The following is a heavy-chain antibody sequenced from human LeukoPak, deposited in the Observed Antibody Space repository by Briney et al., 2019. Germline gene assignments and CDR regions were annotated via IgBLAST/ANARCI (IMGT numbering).Heavy chain of an antibody. D-gene: IGHD3-22*01. J-gene: IGHJ5*02. CDR1: GYTFTGYY. CDR3: ARDRYYYDSSGYYSP. Sequence: ASAKVSCKASGYTFTGYYMHWVRQAPGQGLEWMGWINPNSGGTNYAQKFQGRVTMTRDTSISTAYMELSRLRSDDTAVYYCARDRYYYDSSGYYSPWGQGTLVTVSS. CDR2: INPNSGGT. V-gene: IGHV1-2*02.